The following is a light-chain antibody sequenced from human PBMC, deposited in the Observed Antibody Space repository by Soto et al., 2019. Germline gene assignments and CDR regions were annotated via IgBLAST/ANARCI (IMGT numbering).Light chain of an antibody. Sequence: NFMLTQPHSGSESPGKTVTIYCTRSSGSIASSYVQWYQLRPGSFPTTVIYEDDQRTAGVPDRFSGSVDTSSNSASLTISGLETEDEADYFCQSYDTTLLVFGGGTKLTVL. CDR3: QSYDTTLLV. J-gene: IGLJ2*01. CDR2: EDD. CDR1: SGSIASSY. V-gene: IGLV6-57*01.